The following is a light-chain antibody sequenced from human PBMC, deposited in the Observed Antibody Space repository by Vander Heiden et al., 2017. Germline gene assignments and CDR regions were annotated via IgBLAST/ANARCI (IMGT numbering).Light chain of an antibody. CDR1: QSISSW. J-gene: IGKJ3*01. Sequence: DIQMTQSPSTLSASVGDRVTITCRASQSISSWLAWYQQKPGKAPKLLIYDASSWESGVPSRFSGSGSGTEFTLTISSLQPDDFATYYCQQYNCYSLVTFGHGTKVDIK. CDR2: DAS. V-gene: IGKV1-5*01. CDR3: QQYNCYSLVT.